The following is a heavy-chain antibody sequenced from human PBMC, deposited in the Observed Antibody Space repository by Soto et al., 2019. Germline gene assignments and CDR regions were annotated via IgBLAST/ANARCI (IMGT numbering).Heavy chain of an antibody. CDR3: ARSLLDEYSSSWRSAYYGMDV. CDR2: INPNSGGT. D-gene: IGHD6-13*01. CDR1: GFTFSAYY. Sequence: ASVKVSCRASGFTFSAYYIYWVRQAPGQGLEWIGWINPNSGGTNNAQKFQGRVTMTRDTSTSTVYMELSALIPDDTAVYYCARSLLDEYSSSWRSAYYGMDVWGQGTTVTVSS. V-gene: IGHV1-2*02. J-gene: IGHJ6*02.